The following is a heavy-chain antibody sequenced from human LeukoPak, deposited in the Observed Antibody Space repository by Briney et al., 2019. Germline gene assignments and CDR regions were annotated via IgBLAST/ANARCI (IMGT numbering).Heavy chain of an antibody. CDR2: ISGSGGST. Sequence: GGSLRLSCAASGFTFSSYAMSWVRQAPGKWLEWVSAISGSGGSTYYADSVKGRFTISRDNSKNTLYLQMNSLRAEDTAVYYCAKAPGPTSSGIDYWGQGTLVTVPS. D-gene: IGHD1-26*01. CDR3: AKAPGPTSSGIDY. CDR1: GFTFSSYA. V-gene: IGHV3-23*01. J-gene: IGHJ4*02.